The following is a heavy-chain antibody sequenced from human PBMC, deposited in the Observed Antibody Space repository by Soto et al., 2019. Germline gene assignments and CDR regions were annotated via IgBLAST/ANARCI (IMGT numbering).Heavy chain of an antibody. J-gene: IGHJ5*02. CDR3: AREARPSRSGYGP. Sequence: GGSLRLSCAASGFTFTNYWMHWVRQGPGKGLMWVSRINGDGSSTKYADSVTGRFTISIDNAKNTLYLQMNSLTAEDTAVYYCAREARPSRSGYGPWGQGTVVTVSS. D-gene: IGHD5-12*01. V-gene: IGHV3-74*01. CDR2: INGDGSST. CDR1: GFTFTNYW.